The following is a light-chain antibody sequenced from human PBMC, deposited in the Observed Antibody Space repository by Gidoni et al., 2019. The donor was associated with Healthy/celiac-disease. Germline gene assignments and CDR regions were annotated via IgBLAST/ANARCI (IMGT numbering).Light chain of an antibody. CDR2: WAP. CDR3: QQYYRTPWT. Sequence: DIVMTQSPDSLAVSLGERATINCKSSQSVLYSSNNKNYLAWYQQKPGQPPKLLIYWAPTREAGVPDRFSGSGSGTDFTLTSSSLQAEDVAVYYCQQYYRTPWTFGQGTKVEIK. V-gene: IGKV4-1*01. CDR1: QSVLYSSNNKNY. J-gene: IGKJ1*01.